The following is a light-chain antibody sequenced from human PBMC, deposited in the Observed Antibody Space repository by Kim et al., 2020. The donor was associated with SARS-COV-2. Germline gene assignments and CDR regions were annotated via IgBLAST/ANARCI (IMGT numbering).Light chain of an antibody. CDR3: SSYTDPSPYV. J-gene: IGLJ1*01. V-gene: IGLV2-14*03. CDR2: DFS. CDR1: SSSVGGYNY. Sequence: GQSITISSPGTSSSVGGYNYVSWYQQHPGKAPKLMIYDFSNRPSGVSNRFSGSKSGNTASLTISGLQAEDEADYYCSSYTDPSPYVFGPGTKVTVL.